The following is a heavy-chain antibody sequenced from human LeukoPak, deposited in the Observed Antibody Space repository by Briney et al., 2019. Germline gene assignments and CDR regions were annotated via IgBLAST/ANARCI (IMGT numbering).Heavy chain of an antibody. Sequence: GGSLRLSCAASGFTVSSNYMSWVRQAPGKGLEWVSVIYSGGSTYYADSVKGRFTISRDNSKNTLYLQMNSLRAEDTAVYYCARRPLAATIYYYYMDVWGKGTTVTVSS. CDR2: IYSGGST. V-gene: IGHV3-53*01. CDR3: ARRPLAATIYYYYMDV. CDR1: GFTVSSNY. D-gene: IGHD6-13*01. J-gene: IGHJ6*03.